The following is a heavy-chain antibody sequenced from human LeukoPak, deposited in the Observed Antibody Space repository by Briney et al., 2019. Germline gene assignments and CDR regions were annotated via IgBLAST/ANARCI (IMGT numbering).Heavy chain of an antibody. J-gene: IGHJ6*03. D-gene: IGHD6-6*01. CDR3: ARSSIAARPPYYYYMDV. CDR1: GYSFTSYW. CDR2: IYPGDSDT. Sequence: GESLKISCKGSGYSFTSYWIDWVRQMPGKGLEWMGIIYPGDSDTRYSPSFQGQVTISADKSISTAYLQWSSLKASDTAMYYCARSSIAARPPYYYYMDVWGKGTTVTVSS. V-gene: IGHV5-51*01.